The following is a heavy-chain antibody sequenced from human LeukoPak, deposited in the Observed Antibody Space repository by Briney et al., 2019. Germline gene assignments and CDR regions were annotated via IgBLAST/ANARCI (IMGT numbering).Heavy chain of an antibody. CDR3: AHSRDGYPYYFDY. J-gene: IGHJ4*02. CDR2: ISYDGSNK. Sequence: PGGSLRLSCAASGFTFSSYAMHWVRQAPGKGLEWVAVISYDGSNKYYADSVKGRFTISRDNSKNTLYLQMNSLRAEDTAVYYCAHSRDGYPYYFDYWGQGTLVTASS. V-gene: IGHV3-30-3*01. D-gene: IGHD5-24*01. CDR1: GFTFSSYA.